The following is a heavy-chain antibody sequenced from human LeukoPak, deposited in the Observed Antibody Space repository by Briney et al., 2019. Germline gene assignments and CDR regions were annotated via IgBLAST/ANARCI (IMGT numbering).Heavy chain of an antibody. CDR3: ARESRSSWYAHFDY. D-gene: IGHD6-13*01. CDR1: GGSISSSSYY. V-gene: IGHV4-31*03. Sequence: PSETLSLTCTVSGGSISSSSYYWGWIRQPPGKGLEWIGYIYYSGSTYYNPSLKSRVTISVDTSKNQFSLKLSSVTAADTAVYYCARESRSSWYAHFDYWGQGTLVTVSS. J-gene: IGHJ4*02. CDR2: IYYSGST.